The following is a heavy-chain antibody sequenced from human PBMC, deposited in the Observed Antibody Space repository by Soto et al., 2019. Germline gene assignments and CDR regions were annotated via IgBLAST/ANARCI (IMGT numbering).Heavy chain of an antibody. CDR1: GFTFSTCW. CDR3: VKDNRGSY. V-gene: IGHV3-7*01. J-gene: IGHJ4*02. D-gene: IGHD3-10*01. Sequence: TGGSLRLSCAASGFTFSTCWMIWVRQAPGKGLEWVANINQDGSERYYVDSVKGRFTISRDNAKNSLYLQMNSLRAEDTAVYYCVKDNRGSYWGQGTLVTVSS. CDR2: INQDGSER.